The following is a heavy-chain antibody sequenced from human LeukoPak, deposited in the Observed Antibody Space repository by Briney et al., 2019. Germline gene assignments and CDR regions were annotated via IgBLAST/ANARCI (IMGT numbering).Heavy chain of an antibody. Sequence: SETLSLTCTVSGGSISHYYWSWIRQPAGKGLEWIGRIYTSGSTNYNPSLKSRVTMSVDTSKNQFSLKLSSVTAADTAVYYCARDLAYSSSWYHYYYMDVWGKGTTVTVSS. CDR2: IYTSGST. CDR1: GGSISHYY. V-gene: IGHV4-4*07. CDR3: ARDLAYSSSWYHYYYMDV. D-gene: IGHD6-13*01. J-gene: IGHJ6*03.